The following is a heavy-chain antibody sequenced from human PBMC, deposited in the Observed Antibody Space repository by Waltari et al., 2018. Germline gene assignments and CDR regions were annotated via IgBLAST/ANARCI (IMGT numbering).Heavy chain of an antibody. CDR2: IYHSGST. CDR1: GGSFSGYY. D-gene: IGHD3-10*01. Sequence: QVQLQQWGAGLLKPSETLSLTCAVYGGSFSGYYWSWIRQPPGKGLEWIGSIYHSGSTYYNPSLKSRVTISVDTSKNQFSLKLTSVTAADTVVYYCARENPISPGVRGVIQGWGQGTLVSVSS. CDR3: ARENPISPGVRGVIQG. J-gene: IGHJ4*02. V-gene: IGHV4-34*01.